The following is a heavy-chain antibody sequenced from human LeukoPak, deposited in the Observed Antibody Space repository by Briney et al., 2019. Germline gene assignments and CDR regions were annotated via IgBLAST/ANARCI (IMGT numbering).Heavy chain of an antibody. CDR2: INWNGGST. Sequence: GGSLRLSCAASGFTFSSYWMSWVRQAPGKGLEWVSGINWNGGSTGYADSVKGRFTISRDNAKNSLYLQMNSLRAEDTALYYCARDLRRYSYGSWSWFDPWGQGTLVTVSS. D-gene: IGHD5-18*01. CDR1: GFTFSSYW. V-gene: IGHV3-20*04. J-gene: IGHJ5*02. CDR3: ARDLRRYSYGSWSWFDP.